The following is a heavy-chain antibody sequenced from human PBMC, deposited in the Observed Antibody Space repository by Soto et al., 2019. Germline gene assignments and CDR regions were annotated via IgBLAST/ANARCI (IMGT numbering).Heavy chain of an antibody. V-gene: IGHV4-31*03. J-gene: IGHJ2*01. Sequence: QVQLQESGPGLVKPSQTLSLTCTVSGGSISSGGYYWSWIRQHPGKGLEWIGYIYYSGSTYYNPSLKSRVIISVDTSKNQFSLKLSSVTAGYTAVYYCAREPGRVGGNSPFDLWGRGTLVTVSA. CDR2: IYYSGST. D-gene: IGHD2-21*02. CDR3: AREPGRVGGNSPFDL. CDR1: GGSISSGGYY.